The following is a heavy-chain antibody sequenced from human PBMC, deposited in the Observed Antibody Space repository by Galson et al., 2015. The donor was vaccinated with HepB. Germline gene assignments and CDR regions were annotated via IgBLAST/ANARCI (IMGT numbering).Heavy chain of an antibody. CDR3: VKGLGLIVVVTYDAFDI. CDR1: GFTFSSYA. Sequence: SLRLSCAASGFTFSSYAMHWVRQAPGKGLEYVSAISSNGGSTYYADSVKGRFTISRDNSKNTLYLQMSSLRAEDTAVYYCVKGLGLIVVVTYDAFDIWGQGTMVTVSS. V-gene: IGHV3-64D*06. CDR2: ISSNGGST. J-gene: IGHJ3*02. D-gene: IGHD2-21*02.